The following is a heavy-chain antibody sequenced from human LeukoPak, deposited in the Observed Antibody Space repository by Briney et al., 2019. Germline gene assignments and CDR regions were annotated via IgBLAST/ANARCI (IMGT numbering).Heavy chain of an antibody. V-gene: IGHV3-53*04. CDR3: ASGSRFDY. Sequence: PGGSLRLSCAASGFTVSNNYMSWVRQAPAKGLEWVSVIYSGGSIYYTDSVKGRFTISRHNSKNTLYLQMNSLRTEDAAVYYCASGSRFDYWGQGTLVTVSS. J-gene: IGHJ4*02. CDR1: GFTVSNNY. D-gene: IGHD5/OR15-5a*01. CDR2: IYSGGSI.